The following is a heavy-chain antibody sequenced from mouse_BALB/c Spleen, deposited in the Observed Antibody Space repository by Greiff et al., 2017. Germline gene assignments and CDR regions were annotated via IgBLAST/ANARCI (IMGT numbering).Heavy chain of an antibody. D-gene: IGHD2-4*01. CDR2: INSNGGSYT. V-gene: IGHV5-6-3*01. Sequence: EVQVVESGGGLVQPGGSLKLSCAASGFTFSSYGMSWVRQTPDKRLELVATINSNGGSYTYYPDSVKGRFTISRDNAKNNLYLQMSSLKSEDTAMYYCARRDYPAYWGQGTLVTVSA. J-gene: IGHJ3*01. CDR1: GFTFSSYG. CDR3: ARRDYPAY.